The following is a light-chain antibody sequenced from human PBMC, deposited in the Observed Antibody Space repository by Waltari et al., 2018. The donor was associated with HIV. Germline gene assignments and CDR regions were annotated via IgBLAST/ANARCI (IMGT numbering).Light chain of an antibody. CDR1: SPNIGSNY. CDR2: SNN. J-gene: IGLJ3*02. V-gene: IGLV1-44*01. Sequence: QSVLTQPPSASGTPGQRVPIACSGSSPNIGSNYVTWYQHLPGTAPKVLMYSNNQRPSGVPERFSGSKSGTSASLAISGLQSEDEADYYCAAWDDSLNGPLFGGGTKLTVL. CDR3: AAWDDSLNGPL.